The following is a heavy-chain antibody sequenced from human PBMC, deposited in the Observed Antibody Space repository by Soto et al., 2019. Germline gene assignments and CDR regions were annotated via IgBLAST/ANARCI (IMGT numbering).Heavy chain of an antibody. V-gene: IGHV4-30-4*01. CDR1: GGSISSGDYY. CDR3: ARVHIFGYSNFDY. J-gene: IGHJ4*02. Sequence: SETLSLTCTVSGGSISSGDYYWSWIRQPPGKGLEWIGYIYYSGSAYYNPSLKSRVTISVDTSKTQFSLKLSSVTAADTAVYYCARVHIFGYSNFDYWGQGTLVTVS. D-gene: IGHD5-18*01. CDR2: IYYSGSA.